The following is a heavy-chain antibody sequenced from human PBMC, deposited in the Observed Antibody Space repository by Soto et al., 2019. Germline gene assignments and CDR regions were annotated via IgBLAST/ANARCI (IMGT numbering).Heavy chain of an antibody. CDR3: AKDRKMVVAATGDY. V-gene: IGHV3-23*01. D-gene: IGHD2-15*01. J-gene: IGHJ4*02. Sequence: GGSLRLSCAASGFAFSSYAMSWVRQAPGKGLEWVSGISGSGGSTHYADSGKGRFTISRDNSKNTLYLQMNSLRAGDTAVYYCAKDRKMVVAATGDYWGQGTLVTVSS. CDR2: ISGSGGST. CDR1: GFAFSSYA.